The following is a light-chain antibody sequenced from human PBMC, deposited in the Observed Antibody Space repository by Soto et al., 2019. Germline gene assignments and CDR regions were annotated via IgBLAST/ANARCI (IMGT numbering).Light chain of an antibody. J-gene: IGKJ1*01. CDR3: QQYGSSPTT. CDR1: QSVTSSY. V-gene: IGKV3-20*01. Sequence: DIVFTQSPRTLSLSPGERATLVSSASQSVTSSYLAWWQQKNGQAPRLIIYGASSRATGIPDRFSGSAYGTDFNLTISRLEPEDFAVYFCQQYGSSPTTFGQGTKVDIK. CDR2: GAS.